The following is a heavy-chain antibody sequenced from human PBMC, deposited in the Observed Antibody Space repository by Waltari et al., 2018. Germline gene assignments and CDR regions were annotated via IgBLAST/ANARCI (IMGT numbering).Heavy chain of an antibody. J-gene: IGHJ3*02. CDR3: ARVGGRSSWYLVLDAFDI. CDR2: IIPILGTA. V-gene: IGHV1-69*14. D-gene: IGHD6-13*01. Sequence: QVQLVQSGAEVKQPGSSVKVSCKASGGTFSSYAISWVRQAPGQGLEWMGGIIPILGTANYAQKCQGRVTITADKSTSTAYMELSSLRAEDTAVYYCARVGGRSSWYLVLDAFDIWGQGTMVTVSS. CDR1: GGTFSSYA.